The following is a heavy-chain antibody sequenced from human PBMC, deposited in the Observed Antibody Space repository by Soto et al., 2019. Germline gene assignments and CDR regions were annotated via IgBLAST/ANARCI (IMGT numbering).Heavy chain of an antibody. J-gene: IGHJ5*02. D-gene: IGHD3-9*01. CDR3: AREELRYFDWLSPYNWFDP. CDR1: GGSVSSGGCY. V-gene: IGHV4-31*03. Sequence: SETLSLTCTVSGGSVSSGGCYWSWIRQHPGKGLEWIGYIYYSGSTYYNPSLKSRVTISVDTSKNQFSLKLSSVTAADTAVYYCAREELRYFDWLSPYNWFDPWGQGTLVTVSS. CDR2: IYYSGST.